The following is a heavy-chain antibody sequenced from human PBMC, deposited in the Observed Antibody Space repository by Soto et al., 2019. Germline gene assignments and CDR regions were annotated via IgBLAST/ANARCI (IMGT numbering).Heavy chain of an antibody. D-gene: IGHD6-13*01. Sequence: SETLSLTCTVSGGSISSSSYYWGWIRQPPGKGLEWIGSIYYSGSTYYNPSLKSRVPISVDTSKNQFSLKLSSVTAADTAVYYCARHVPLVLSYYMDVWGKGAXVTVSS. V-gene: IGHV4-39*01. CDR3: ARHVPLVLSYYMDV. CDR2: IYYSGST. J-gene: IGHJ6*03. CDR1: GGSISSSSYY.